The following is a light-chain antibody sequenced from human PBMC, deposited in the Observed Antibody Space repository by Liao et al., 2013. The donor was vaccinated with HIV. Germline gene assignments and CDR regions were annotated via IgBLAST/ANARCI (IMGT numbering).Light chain of an antibody. V-gene: IGLV3-1*01. Sequence: YELAQPPSVSVSPGQTATITCSGDYLGDKYASWYHLRPGQSPVLVIYQDKKRPSGIPERYAGSNSGITATLTISGIQPVDEGDYYCQTWDSSTYVFGSGTKVTVL. CDR2: QDK. CDR3: QTWDSSTYV. J-gene: IGLJ1*01. CDR1: YLGDKY.